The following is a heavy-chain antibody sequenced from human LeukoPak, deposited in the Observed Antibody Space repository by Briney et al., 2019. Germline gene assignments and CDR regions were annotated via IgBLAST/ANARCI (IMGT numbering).Heavy chain of an antibody. CDR3: AQRRYYYFDY. J-gene: IGHJ4*02. CDR1: GGSVGSDTYS. CDR2: IYYSGST. D-gene: IGHD1-1*01. V-gene: IGHV4-61*01. Sequence: PSETLSLTCAVSGGSVGSDTYSWSWIRQPPGKGLEWIGYIYYSGSTNYNPSLKSRVTISVDTSKNQFSLKLSSVTAADTAVYYCAQRRYYYFDYWGQGTLGTVSS.